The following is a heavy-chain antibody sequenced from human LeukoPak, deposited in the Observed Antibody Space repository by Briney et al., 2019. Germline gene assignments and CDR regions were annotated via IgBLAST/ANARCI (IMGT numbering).Heavy chain of an antibody. V-gene: IGHV4-34*01. CDR3: ASLRRVVRGPNDY. CDR1: GRSFSGYN. Sequence: PSATLSPTCAVYGRSFSGYNWRGIRQPPGKGLGGIGEINHSGSTNYNPSLKSRVTISVDTSKNQFCLRLSSVTAADTAVYYCASLRRVVRGPNDYWGQGTLVTVSS. J-gene: IGHJ4*02. D-gene: IGHD3-10*01. CDR2: INHSGST.